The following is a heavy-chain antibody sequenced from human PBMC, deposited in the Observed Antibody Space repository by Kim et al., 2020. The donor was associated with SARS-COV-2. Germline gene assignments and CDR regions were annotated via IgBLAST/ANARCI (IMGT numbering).Heavy chain of an antibody. CDR3: ATNEGPYCSSTSCLYYYGMDV. Sequence: GGSLRLSCAASGFTFSSYAMSWVRQAPGKGLEWVSAISGSGGSTYYADSVKGRFTISRDNSKNTLYLQMNSLRAEDTAVYYCATNEGPYCSSTSCLYYYGMDVWGQGTTGTVSS. D-gene: IGHD2-2*01. V-gene: IGHV3-23*01. CDR2: ISGSGGST. CDR1: GFTFSSYA. J-gene: IGHJ6*02.